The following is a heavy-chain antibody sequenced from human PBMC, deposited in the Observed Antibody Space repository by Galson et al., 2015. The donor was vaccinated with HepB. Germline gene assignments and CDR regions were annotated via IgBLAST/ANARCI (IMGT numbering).Heavy chain of an antibody. CDR1: GFTVSSSY. CDR2: IYSGGDT. J-gene: IGHJ4*02. CDR3: TRALPYSSTWFPTY. D-gene: IGHD6-13*01. V-gene: IGHV3-66*02. Sequence: SLRLSCAASGFTVSSSYMSWFRQASGKGLEWVSAIYSGGDTYYADSVKGRFTISRDNSKNTLYLQMNGLRTEDTAVYYCTRALPYSSTWFPTYWGLGTLVTVSS.